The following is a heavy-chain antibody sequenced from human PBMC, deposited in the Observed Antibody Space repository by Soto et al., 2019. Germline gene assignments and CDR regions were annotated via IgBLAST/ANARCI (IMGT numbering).Heavy chain of an antibody. CDR1: GFSLTTSGVG. Sequence: QITLKESGPTLVTPTQTLTLTCTFSGFSLTTSGVGVGWIRQPPGKALEFLVFIYWDDDKRYSPSLRSRLTXXXXXXXXXXXXXXXXXXXXXXXXYYCAHRRPHYGDWNNGYFDYWGQGTLVTVSS. J-gene: IGHJ4*02. V-gene: IGHV2-5*02. CDR3: AHRRPHYGDWNNGYFDY. D-gene: IGHD4-17*01. CDR2: IYWDDDK.